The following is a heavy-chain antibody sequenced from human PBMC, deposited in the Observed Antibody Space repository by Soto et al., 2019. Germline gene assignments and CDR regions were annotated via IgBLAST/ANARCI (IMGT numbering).Heavy chain of an antibody. V-gene: IGHV4-39*01. CDR3: ARRASAYYDSSGYYPAYYYYYGMDV. Sequence: PSETLSLTCTVSGGSISSSSYYWGWIRQPPGKGLEWIGSIYYSGSTYYNPPLKSRVTISVDTSKNQFSLKLSSVTAADTAVYYCARRASAYYDSSGYYPAYYYYYGMDVWGQGTTVTVSS. CDR2: IYYSGST. J-gene: IGHJ6*02. CDR1: GGSISSSSYY. D-gene: IGHD3-22*01.